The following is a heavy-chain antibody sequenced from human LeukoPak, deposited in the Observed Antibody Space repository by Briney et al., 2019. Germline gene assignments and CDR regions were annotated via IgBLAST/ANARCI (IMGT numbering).Heavy chain of an antibody. CDR1: GYSISSAYY. Sequence: SETLSLTCAVSGYSISSAYYWGWIRQPPGKGLEWIVSFYHSGRTYYNPSPKSRVTISVDTSKNQFSLRLSSVTAADTAVYYCARLVAYYYGSGTIDYWGQGTLVTVSS. CDR3: ARLVAYYYGSGTIDY. J-gene: IGHJ4*02. V-gene: IGHV4-38-2*01. D-gene: IGHD3-10*01. CDR2: FYHSGRT.